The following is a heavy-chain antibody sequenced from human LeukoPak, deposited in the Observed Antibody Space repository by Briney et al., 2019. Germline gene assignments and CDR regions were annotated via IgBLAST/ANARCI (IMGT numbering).Heavy chain of an antibody. Sequence: SETLSLTCAVYGGSFSGYYWSWIRQPPGKGLEWIGYIYYSGSTNYNPSLKSRVTISVDTSKNQFSLKLSSVTAADTAVYYCARVWTSDYYFDYWGQGTLVTVSS. J-gene: IGHJ4*02. CDR1: GGSFSGYY. V-gene: IGHV4-59*01. CDR2: IYYSGST. D-gene: IGHD3/OR15-3a*01. CDR3: ARVWTSDYYFDY.